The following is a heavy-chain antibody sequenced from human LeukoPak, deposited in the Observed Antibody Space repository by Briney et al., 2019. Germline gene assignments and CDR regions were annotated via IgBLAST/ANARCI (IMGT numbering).Heavy chain of an antibody. V-gene: IGHV3-74*01. CDR1: GLTLSNYW. Sequence: GGSLRLSCAASGLTLSNYWMHWVRQAPGKGLVWVSRMNNDGSGTTYADSVRGRFTISRDNAKNTLYLQMNSLRVEDTAVYFCAREIMVSREWYFDLWGRGALVTVAS. J-gene: IGHJ2*01. CDR2: MNNDGSGT. CDR3: AREIMVSREWYFDL. D-gene: IGHD2-21*01.